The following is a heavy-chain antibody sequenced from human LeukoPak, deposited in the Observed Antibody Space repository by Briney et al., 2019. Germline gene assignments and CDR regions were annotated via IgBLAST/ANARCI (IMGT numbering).Heavy chain of an antibody. V-gene: IGHV4-39*01. D-gene: IGHD3-10*01. CDR3: ARQYEF. CDR2: WHHSGIT. J-gene: IGHJ4*02. CDR1: GASIISGNYF. Sequence: SETLSLTCTVSGASIISGNYFWGWVRQPPGKRLEWIGSWHHSGITDYNPSLKSRVTIVAGTSKNQFSLKLASVAAADSAVYFCARQYEFWGQGTLVTVSS.